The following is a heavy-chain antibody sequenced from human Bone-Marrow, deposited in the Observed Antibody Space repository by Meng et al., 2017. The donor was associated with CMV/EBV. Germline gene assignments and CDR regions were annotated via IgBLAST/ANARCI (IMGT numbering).Heavy chain of an antibody. Sequence: SVKVSCKASGYTFTSYGISWVRQAPGQGLEWMGRIIPILGIANYAQKFQGRVTITADKSTSTAYMELSSLRSEDTAVYYCARVPGGDWNFPQPDWGQGTLVTFYS. J-gene: IGHJ4*02. CDR2: IIPILGIA. V-gene: IGHV1-69*04. CDR3: ARVPGGDWNFPQPD. CDR1: GYTFTSYG. D-gene: IGHD1-7*01.